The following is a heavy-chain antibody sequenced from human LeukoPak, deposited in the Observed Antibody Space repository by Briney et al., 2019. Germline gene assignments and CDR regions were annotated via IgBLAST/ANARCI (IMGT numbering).Heavy chain of an antibody. V-gene: IGHV1-18*01. J-gene: IGHJ4*02. Sequence: GASVKVSCKASGYTFTSYGISSVRQAPGQGLEWMGWISAHNGDTNYAQKFQGRVSMTTDTSTSTGYMELRSLTSDDTAVYYCARDLKRTVGATTTSDYWGQGTLVTVSS. CDR2: ISAHNGDT. CDR1: GYTFTSYG. CDR3: ARDLKRTVGATTTSDY. D-gene: IGHD1-26*01.